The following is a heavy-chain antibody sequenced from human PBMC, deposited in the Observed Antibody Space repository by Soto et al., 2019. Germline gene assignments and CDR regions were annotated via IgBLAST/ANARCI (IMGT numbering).Heavy chain of an antibody. CDR3: GRGYCPSTTCADYYVVDV. D-gene: IGHD2-2*01. V-gene: IGHV1-69*06. J-gene: IGHJ6*02. CDR2: IIPSFGTI. CDR1: GGTFREYA. Sequence: QVQLVQSGAEVKKPGSAVKVSCKTSGGTFREYAISWVRQAPGQGLEWLGGIIPSFGTINYAQNCQGRVTINTDKSTSTAYMELRSLRSGDTAVYCCGRGYCPSTTCADYYVVDVWGQGTTVTVSS.